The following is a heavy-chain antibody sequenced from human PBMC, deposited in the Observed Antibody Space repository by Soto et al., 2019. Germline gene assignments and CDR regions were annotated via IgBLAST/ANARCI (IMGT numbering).Heavy chain of an antibody. D-gene: IGHD2-15*01. CDR2: IIPILGIA. CDR1: GGTFSSYS. CDR3: ARDAYCSGGSCYSGDYYYYGMDV. Sequence: QVQLVQSGAEVKKPGSSVKVSCKASGGTFSSYSISWVRQAPGQGLEWMGRIIPILGIATYAQKFQGRVTITADKSTSTAYMELSSLRSEDTALYCCARDAYCSGGSCYSGDYYYYGMDVWGQGTTVTVSS. J-gene: IGHJ6*02. V-gene: IGHV1-69*08.